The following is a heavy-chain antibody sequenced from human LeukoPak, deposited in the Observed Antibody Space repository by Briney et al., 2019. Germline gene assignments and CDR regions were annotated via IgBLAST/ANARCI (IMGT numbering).Heavy chain of an antibody. Sequence: GGSLRLSCAASGFTFSTYGMHWVRQAPGKGLEWVAFISYNGRNEYYADSVKGRFTISRDNPKNTLYLQMNSLRTGDTAVYYCARVGGSKYYDFWSGRSQYYYYYYMDVWGKGTTVTVSS. J-gene: IGHJ6*03. D-gene: IGHD3-3*01. V-gene: IGHV3-30*03. CDR2: ISYNGRNE. CDR3: ARVGGSKYYDFWSGRSQYYYYYYMDV. CDR1: GFTFSTYG.